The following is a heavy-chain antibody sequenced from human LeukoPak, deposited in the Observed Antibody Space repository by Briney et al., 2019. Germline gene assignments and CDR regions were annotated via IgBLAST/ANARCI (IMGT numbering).Heavy chain of an antibody. CDR1: GFTFSSYA. CDR2: VSVSGDST. V-gene: IGHV3-23*01. Sequence: GGSLRLSCAASGFTFSSYAMSWVRQASGKGLEWVSTVSVSGDSTYYADSVKGRFTISRGNSKNTLYLQMNSLRAEDTAVYYCAKRVVVTATKYFDYWGQGALVTVSS. J-gene: IGHJ4*02. D-gene: IGHD2-21*02. CDR3: AKRVVVTATKYFDY.